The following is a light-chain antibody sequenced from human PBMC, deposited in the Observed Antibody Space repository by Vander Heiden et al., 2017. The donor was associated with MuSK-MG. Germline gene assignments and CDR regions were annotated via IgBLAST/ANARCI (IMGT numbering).Light chain of an antibody. V-gene: IGLV2-14*01. CDR3: SSTFEYTTI. J-gene: IGLJ6*01. CDR2: DLS. Sequence: SPLTQPASASGSLGQSISIFCSAYGLDFGGSPPVSLYIPPPQTSFQLLIFDLSRRPSATSPRFSGSKSGNTASLTISGLQSDDEGLYFCSSTFEYTTIFGGGTRVTV. CDR1: GLDFGGSPP.